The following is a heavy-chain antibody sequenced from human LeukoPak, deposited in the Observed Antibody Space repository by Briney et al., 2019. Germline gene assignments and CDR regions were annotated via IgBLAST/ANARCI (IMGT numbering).Heavy chain of an antibody. V-gene: IGHV3-23*01. D-gene: IGHD3-3*01. J-gene: IGHJ4*02. Sequence: GGSLRLSCAASGLAFSSYAMNWVRQPPGKGLEWVSTISVASITFYTDSVKGRFTISRDNSRNTVYLQMASLRADDTAVYYCADYGVSGVRNNFYWGQGTLVTVSS. CDR2: ISVASIT. CDR1: GLAFSSYA. CDR3: ADYGVSGVRNNFY.